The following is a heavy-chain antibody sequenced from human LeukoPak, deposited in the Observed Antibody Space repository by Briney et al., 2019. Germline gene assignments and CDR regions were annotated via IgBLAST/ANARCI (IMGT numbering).Heavy chain of an antibody. CDR2: INPNSGGT. V-gene: IGHV1-2*02. CDR1: GYTFTGYY. CDR3: ARDRIAAAAEYGMDV. Sequence: ASVKVSCKASGYTFTGYYMHWVRQAPGQGLEWMGWINPNSGGTNYAQKFQGRVTMTRDTSISTAYMELSRLRSDDTAVYYCARDRIAAAAEYGMDVWGQGTLVTVSS. J-gene: IGHJ6*02. D-gene: IGHD6-13*01.